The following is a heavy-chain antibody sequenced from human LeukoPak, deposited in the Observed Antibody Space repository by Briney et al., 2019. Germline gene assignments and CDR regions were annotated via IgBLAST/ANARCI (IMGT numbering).Heavy chain of an antibody. CDR1: GFSFTTYW. V-gene: IGHV3-7*01. D-gene: IGHD2-2*01. CDR3: VGEAPGY. Sequence: GGSLRLSCAASGFSFTTYWMTWIRQAPEKGLEWVAHMSEDGSVKYYIDSVKGRFTISRDNAKNSVYLQMNDLRVEDTAVYYCVGEAPGYWGQGALVTVSS. CDR2: MSEDGSVK. J-gene: IGHJ4*02.